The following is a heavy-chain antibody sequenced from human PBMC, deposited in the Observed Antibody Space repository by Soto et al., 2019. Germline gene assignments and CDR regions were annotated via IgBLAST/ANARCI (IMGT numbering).Heavy chain of an antibody. CDR1: GGSLSGYY. J-gene: IGHJ6*02. V-gene: IGHV4-34*01. D-gene: IGHD3-10*01. CDR2: IYHSGST. CDR3: ASRKSTMIRGVATYGMDV. Sequence: SETLSLTCAVYGGSLSGYYWTWICQPPGKGLEWIGEIYHSGSTNYSPSLKSRLTISVDTSKNQFSLKVSSVTAADTAVYYCASRKSTMIRGVATYGMDVWGQGTTVTVSS.